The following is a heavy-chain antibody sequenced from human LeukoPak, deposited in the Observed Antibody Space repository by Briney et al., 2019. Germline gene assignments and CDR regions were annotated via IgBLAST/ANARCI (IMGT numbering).Heavy chain of an antibody. D-gene: IGHD3-22*01. Sequence: GASVKVSCKASGYTFTSYYMHWVRQAPGQGLEWMGIINPSGGSTSYAQKFQGRVTMTRDTSTSTVYMELSSLRSEDTAVYYCARVPTYYYDSSGYSDAFDIWGQGTMVTVSS. J-gene: IGHJ3*02. V-gene: IGHV1-46*01. CDR3: ARVPTYYYDSSGYSDAFDI. CDR1: GYTFTSYY. CDR2: INPSGGST.